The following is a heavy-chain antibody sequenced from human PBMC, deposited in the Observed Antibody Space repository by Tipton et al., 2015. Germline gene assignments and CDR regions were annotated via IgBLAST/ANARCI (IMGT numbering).Heavy chain of an antibody. Sequence: TLSLTCTVSGDSITRGGYYWTWIRQHPGKGLEWIGRIHAGRNINYNPSLKSRLTMSLDTSKNQFSMNLTSVTAADTAVYYCARGSGSGLVDYWGQGTLVTVSS. J-gene: IGHJ4*02. CDR3: ARGSGSGLVDY. D-gene: IGHD3-10*01. V-gene: IGHV4-31*03. CDR2: IHAGRNI. CDR1: GDSITRGGYY.